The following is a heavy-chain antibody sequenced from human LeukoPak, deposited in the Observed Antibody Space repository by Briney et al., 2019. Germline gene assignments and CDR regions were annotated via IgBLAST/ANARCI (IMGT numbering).Heavy chain of an antibody. CDR3: ARDPYDSSGYRVYYFDY. D-gene: IGHD3-22*01. V-gene: IGHV3-21*01. Sequence: GGSLRLSCAASGFTFSSYSMNWVRQAPGKGLEWVSSISSSSSYIYYADSVKGRFTISRDNAKNSLYLQMNSLRAEDTAVYYCARDPYDSSGYRVYYFDYWGQGTLVTVSS. CDR1: GFTFSSYS. CDR2: ISSSSSYI. J-gene: IGHJ4*02.